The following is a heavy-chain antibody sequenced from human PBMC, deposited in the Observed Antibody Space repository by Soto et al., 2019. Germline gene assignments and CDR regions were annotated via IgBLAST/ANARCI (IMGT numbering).Heavy chain of an antibody. Sequence: GGSLRLSCAASGFTFSSYSMHWVRQAPGKGLEYVSVITSNGGNTDYASSVKGRFTISRDNSKNTLYLQMGSLRAEDMAVYYCARRIPFGYGMDVWGQGTTVTVSS. CDR1: GFTFSSYS. CDR3: ARRIPFGYGMDV. CDR2: ITSNGGNT. J-gene: IGHJ6*02. D-gene: IGHD2-21*01. V-gene: IGHV3-64*01.